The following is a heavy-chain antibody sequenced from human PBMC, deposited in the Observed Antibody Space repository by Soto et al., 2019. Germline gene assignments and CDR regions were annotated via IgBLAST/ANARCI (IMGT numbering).Heavy chain of an antibody. CDR1: GFTLGSYA. CDR2: ISYDGSNK. V-gene: IGHV3-30-3*01. J-gene: IGHJ6*02. CDR3: AREGDGRPARDYYYGMDV. Sequence: GGSLRLSCVASGFTLGSYAMHWVRQAPGKGLEWVALISYDGSNKYYADSVKGRFTISRDNSKNTLYLQMNSLRAEDTAVYYCAREGDGRPARDYYYGMDVWGQGTTVTVSS. D-gene: IGHD1-26*01.